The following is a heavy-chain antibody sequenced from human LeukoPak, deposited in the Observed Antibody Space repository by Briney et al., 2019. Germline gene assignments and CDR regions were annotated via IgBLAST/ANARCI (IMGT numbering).Heavy chain of an antibody. CDR3: ARAPYSSSWYSDY. CDR1: GGSISSGSYY. Sequence: PSETLSLTCTVSGGSISSGSYYWRWIRQPAGTGLEWIGHIYTSGSTNYNPSLKSRVTISVDTSKNQFSLKLSSVTAADTAMYYCARAPYSSSWYSDYWGQGTLVTVSS. D-gene: IGHD6-13*01. J-gene: IGHJ4*02. V-gene: IGHV4-61*09. CDR2: IYTSGST.